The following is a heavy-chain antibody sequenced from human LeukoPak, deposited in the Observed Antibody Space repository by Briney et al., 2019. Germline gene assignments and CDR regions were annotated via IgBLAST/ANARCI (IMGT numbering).Heavy chain of an antibody. CDR3: ARERGYSYGWYYFDY. J-gene: IGHJ4*02. Sequence: ASVKVSCKASGDTFSSYAISWVRQAPGQGLEWMGGIIPIFGTANYAQKFQGRVPITTDESTSTAYMELSSLRSEDTAVYYCARERGYSYGWYYFDYWGQGTLVTVSS. D-gene: IGHD5-18*01. CDR2: IIPIFGTA. CDR1: GDTFSSYA. V-gene: IGHV1-69*05.